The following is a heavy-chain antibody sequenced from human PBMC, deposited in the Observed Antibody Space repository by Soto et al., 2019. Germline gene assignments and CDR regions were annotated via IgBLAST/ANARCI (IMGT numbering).Heavy chain of an antibody. J-gene: IGHJ6*02. D-gene: IGHD3-9*01. Sequence: GGSLRLSCAASGFTFSSYGMHWVRQAPGKGLEWVAVIWYDGSNKYYADSVKGRFTISRDNSKNTLYLQMNSLRAEDTAVYYCARVLGKYFDWLSNDPLYGMDVWGQGTTVTVSS. CDR1: GFTFSSYG. CDR3: ARVLGKYFDWLSNDPLYGMDV. V-gene: IGHV3-33*01. CDR2: IWYDGSNK.